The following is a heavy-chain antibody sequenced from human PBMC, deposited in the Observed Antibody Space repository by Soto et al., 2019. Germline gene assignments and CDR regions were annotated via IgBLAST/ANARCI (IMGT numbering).Heavy chain of an antibody. J-gene: IGHJ4*02. D-gene: IGHD6-13*01. CDR1: GFTFSGSA. V-gene: IGHV3-73*01. CDR2: IRSKANSYAT. Sequence: EVQLVESGGGLVQPGGSLKLSCAASGFTFSGSAMHWVRQASGKGLEWVGRIRSKANSYATAYAASVKGRFTISRDDSKNTANLQMNSLKTEDTAVYYCTGLTAAAGSVYWGQGTLVTVSS. CDR3: TGLTAAAGSVY.